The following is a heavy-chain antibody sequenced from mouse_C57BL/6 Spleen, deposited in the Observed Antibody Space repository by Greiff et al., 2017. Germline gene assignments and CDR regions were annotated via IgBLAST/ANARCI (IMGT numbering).Heavy chain of an antibody. J-gene: IGHJ4*01. V-gene: IGHV1-52*01. CDR3: ARRGLGWDSLYAMDY. CDR1: GYTFTSYW. D-gene: IGHD4-1*01. CDR2: IDPSDSET. Sequence: QVQLQQPGAELVRPGSSVKLSCKASGYTFTSYWMHWVKQRPIQGLEWIGNIDPSDSETHYNQKFKDKATLTVDKSSSTAYMQLSSLTSEDSAVYYCARRGLGWDSLYAMDYWGQGTSVTVSS.